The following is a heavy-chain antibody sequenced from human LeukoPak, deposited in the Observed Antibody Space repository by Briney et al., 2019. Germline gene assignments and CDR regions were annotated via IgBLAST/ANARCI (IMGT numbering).Heavy chain of an antibody. CDR3: ARGVYYDILTGPAGNFDY. J-gene: IGHJ4*02. D-gene: IGHD3-9*01. CDR2: IYPGDSDT. V-gene: IGHV5-51*01. Sequence: GESLKISCKGSGYSFTSYWIGWVRQMPGKGLEWVGIIYPGDSDTRYSPSFQGQVTISADKSISTAYLQWSSLKASDTAMYYCARGVYYDILTGPAGNFDYWGQGTLVTVSS. CDR1: GYSFTSYW.